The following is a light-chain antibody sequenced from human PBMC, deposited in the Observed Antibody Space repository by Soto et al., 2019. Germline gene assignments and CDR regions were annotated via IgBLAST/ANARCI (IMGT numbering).Light chain of an antibody. Sequence: QSSMTHPTSLSGSPGQSITISCTGTSSDVGVYNYVSWYQQHPGKAPKLMIYEVSNRPSGVSHRFSGSKSGNTASLTISGLQAEDEADYYCSSYTTNNTRVFGTGTKVTVL. J-gene: IGLJ1*01. V-gene: IGLV2-14*01. CDR1: SSDVGVYNY. CDR2: EVS. CDR3: SSYTTNNTRV.